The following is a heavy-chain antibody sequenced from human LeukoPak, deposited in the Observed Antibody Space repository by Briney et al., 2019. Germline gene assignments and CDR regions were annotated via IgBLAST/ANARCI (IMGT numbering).Heavy chain of an antibody. Sequence: PSETVSLTCTVSGDSIRSHYCAWIRQPPGKGLEWIGHIYNSATTDYNPSFKSPVTISLDTSKKQFSLKMTSVTALDSAVYYCARGGEGYNDDAFGVWGLGPADTVSS. CDR2: IYNSATT. CDR3: ARGGEGYNDDAFGV. D-gene: IGHD5-24*01. CDR1: GDSIRSHY. V-gene: IGHV4-59*11. J-gene: IGHJ3*01.